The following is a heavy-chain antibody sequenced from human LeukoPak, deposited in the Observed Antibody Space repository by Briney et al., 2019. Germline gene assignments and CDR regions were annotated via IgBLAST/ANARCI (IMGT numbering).Heavy chain of an antibody. CDR2: TYYRPKWYN. J-gene: IGHJ6*02. D-gene: IGHD3-10*01. V-gene: IGHV6-1*01. CDR3: ARAPLAWFGELVYGMDV. CDR1: GDSVSSNSAA. Sequence: SQTLSLTCALSGDSVSSNSAAWNWIRQSPSRGLEWLGRTYYRPKWYNDYAVSVKSRITINPDTPKNQFSLQLNSVTPEDTAVYYCARAPLAWFGELVYGMDVWGQGTTVTVSS.